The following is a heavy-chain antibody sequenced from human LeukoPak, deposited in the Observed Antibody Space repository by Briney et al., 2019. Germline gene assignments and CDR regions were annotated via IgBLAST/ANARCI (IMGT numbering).Heavy chain of an antibody. V-gene: IGHV4-30-2*01. CDR1: GGSISSGGYS. J-gene: IGHJ4*02. CDR3: AAHSLRYFDWLLEGDC. CDR2: IYHSGST. D-gene: IGHD3-9*01. Sequence: PSQTLSLTCAVSGGSISSGGYSWSWIRQPPGTGLEWIGYIYHSGSTYYNPSLKSRVTISVDRSKNQFSLKLSSVTAADTAVYYCAAHSLRYFDWLLEGDCWGQGTLVTVSS.